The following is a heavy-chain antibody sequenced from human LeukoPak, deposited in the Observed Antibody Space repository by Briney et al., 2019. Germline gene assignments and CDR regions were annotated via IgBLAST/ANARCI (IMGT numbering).Heavy chain of an antibody. CDR1: GGSISSGSYY. D-gene: IGHD3-22*01. CDR3: ARSMIVVGYYYYMDV. J-gene: IGHJ6*03. V-gene: IGHV4-61*02. CDR2: IYTSGST. Sequence: SQTLSLTCTVSGGSISSGSYYWSWIRQPAGKGLEWIGRIYTSGSTNYNPSLKSRVTISVDTSKNQFSLKLSSVTAADTAVYYCARSMIVVGYYYYMDVWGKGTTVTVSS.